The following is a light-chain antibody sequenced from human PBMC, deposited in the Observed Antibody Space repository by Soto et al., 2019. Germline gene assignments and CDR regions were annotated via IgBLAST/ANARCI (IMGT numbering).Light chain of an antibody. CDR1: SSDVGAYNY. V-gene: IGLV2-14*01. Sequence: QSALPQPASVNGAPGQSIAISCTGTSSDVGAYNYVSWYQQHPGKVPKLVIYDVTNRPSGVSDRFSGSKSGNTASLTISGLQAEDEADYYCSSYTSNTTPYVFGTGTKVTVL. CDR3: SSYTSNTTPYV. CDR2: DVT. J-gene: IGLJ1*01.